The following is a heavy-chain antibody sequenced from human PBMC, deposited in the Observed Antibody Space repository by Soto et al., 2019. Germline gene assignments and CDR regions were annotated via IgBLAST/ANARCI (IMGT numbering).Heavy chain of an antibody. D-gene: IGHD6-13*01. V-gene: IGHV4-31*03. J-gene: IGHJ6*02. Sequence: SETLSLTCTVSGDSISSSSYYWSWIRQHPGKGLEWIGYIHYSGNTRYNPSLKSRLTISVDTSKNQFSLMLSSLTAADTAVYFCARERVPYSSNWSRYDYYGMDIWGQGTTVTVSS. CDR3: ARERVPYSSNWSRYDYYGMDI. CDR2: IHYSGNT. CDR1: GDSISSSSYY.